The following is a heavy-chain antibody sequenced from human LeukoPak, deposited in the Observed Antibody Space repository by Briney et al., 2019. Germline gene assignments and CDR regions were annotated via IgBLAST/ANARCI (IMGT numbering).Heavy chain of an antibody. CDR3: ARAESSGWYLAYQPTFDY. CDR1: GYTFTSYY. Sequence: ASVKVSCKASGYTFTSYYMHWVRQAPGQGLEWVGIINPSGGSTNYAQKFQGRVTITADESTSTAYMELSSLRSEDTAVYYCARAESSGWYLAYQPTFDYWGQGTLVTVSS. J-gene: IGHJ4*02. CDR2: INPSGGST. D-gene: IGHD6-19*01. V-gene: IGHV1-46*01.